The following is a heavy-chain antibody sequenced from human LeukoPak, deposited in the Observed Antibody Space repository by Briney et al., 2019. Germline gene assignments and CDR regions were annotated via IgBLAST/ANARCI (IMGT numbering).Heavy chain of an antibody. J-gene: IGHJ6*03. CDR3: ARGPRITLVRGGQWYHYMDV. CDR2: INPSGGST. D-gene: IGHD3-10*01. CDR1: GYTFANYY. Sequence: VSVKISCKASGYTFANYYIHLVRQAPGQGLEWMGLINPSGGSTNYAQKFQGRVTMTRDTSTSTVYMELSSLRSEDTAVYYCARGPRITLVRGGQWYHYMDVWGKGTTVTISS. V-gene: IGHV1-46*01.